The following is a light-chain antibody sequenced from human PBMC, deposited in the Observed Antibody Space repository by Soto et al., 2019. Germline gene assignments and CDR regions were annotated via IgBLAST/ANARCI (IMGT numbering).Light chain of an antibody. CDR2: ASS. V-gene: IGKV1-39*01. CDR3: QQSYTSPLT. CDR1: QSVRSY. J-gene: IGKJ4*01. Sequence: DIQMTQSPSSVSASVGDRVTIACRAGQSVRSYLNWYQQKPGKAPNLLLYASSTLQSGVPSRFSGGGSGTDFTLTISSLQPEDFATYYCQQSYTSPLTFGGGTKVEI.